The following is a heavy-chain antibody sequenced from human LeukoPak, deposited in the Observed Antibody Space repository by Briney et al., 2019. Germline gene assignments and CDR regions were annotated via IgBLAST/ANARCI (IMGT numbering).Heavy chain of an antibody. CDR2: IYNSGST. J-gene: IGHJ4*02. CDR1: GGSISSYY. CDR3: ARGRDTVSTPFDY. V-gene: IGHV4-59*01. Sequence: SETLSLTCTVSGGSISSYYWSWIRQPPGKGLEWIAYIYNSGSTNHNPSLKSRVTVSVDTSKNQFSLKVNSVTAADTAVYYCARGRDTVSTPFDYWGQGTLVTVSS. D-gene: IGHD2-15*01.